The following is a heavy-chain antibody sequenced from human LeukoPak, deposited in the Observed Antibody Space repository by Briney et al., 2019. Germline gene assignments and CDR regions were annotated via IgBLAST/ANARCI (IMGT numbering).Heavy chain of an antibody. D-gene: IGHD3-16*01. Sequence: PGGSLRLSCAASGFTFSSYGMPWVRQAPGKGLEWVSSISSSSSYIYYADSVKGRFTISRDNAKNSLYLQMNSLRAGDTAVYYCARGGGSDGMDVWGQGTTVTVSS. CDR1: GFTFSSYG. CDR2: ISSSSSYI. J-gene: IGHJ6*02. CDR3: ARGGGSDGMDV. V-gene: IGHV3-21*01.